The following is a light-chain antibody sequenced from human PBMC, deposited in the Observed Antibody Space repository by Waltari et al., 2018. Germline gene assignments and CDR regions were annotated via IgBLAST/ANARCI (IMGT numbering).Light chain of an antibody. CDR1: QTCSSN. CDR2: GAS. V-gene: IGKV3-15*01. J-gene: IGKJ2*01. Sequence: EILMTQSPATLSVSPGDRATLPCRASQTCSSNLAWYQQKPGQAPRLLIYGASTRAAGIPVRFSGSGSGTEFTLTISSLQSEDFAVYYCQQYDNWPPYTFGQGTKLEI. CDR3: QQYDNWPPYT.